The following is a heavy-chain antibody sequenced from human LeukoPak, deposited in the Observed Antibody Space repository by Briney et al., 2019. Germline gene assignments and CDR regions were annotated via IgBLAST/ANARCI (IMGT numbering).Heavy chain of an antibody. J-gene: IGHJ4*02. CDR3: ARWMATVTTPDY. Sequence: ASVKVSCKASGYTFTDYYIHWVRQAPGQGLEWMGLINPTSGGTNYAQRFHGRVTMTRVTSISTAYMELSRLRSDDTAVYYCARWMATVTTPDYWGQGTLVTVSS. CDR1: GYTFTDYY. V-gene: IGHV1-2*02. CDR2: INPTSGGT. D-gene: IGHD4-11*01.